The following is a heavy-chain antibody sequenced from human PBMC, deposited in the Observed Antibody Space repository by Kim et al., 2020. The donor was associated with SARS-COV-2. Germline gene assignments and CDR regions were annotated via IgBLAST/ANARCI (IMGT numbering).Heavy chain of an antibody. D-gene: IGHD2-8*01. CDR1: GFTFSSYA. Sequence: GGSLRLSCAASGFTFSSYAMHWVRQAPGKGLEWVAVISYDGSNKYYADSVKGRFTISRDNSKHTLYLQMNSLRAEDTAVYYCARDLINSNWFDPWGQGTLVTVSS. V-gene: IGHV3-30-3*01. CDR3: ARDLINSNWFDP. J-gene: IGHJ5*02. CDR2: ISYDGSNK.